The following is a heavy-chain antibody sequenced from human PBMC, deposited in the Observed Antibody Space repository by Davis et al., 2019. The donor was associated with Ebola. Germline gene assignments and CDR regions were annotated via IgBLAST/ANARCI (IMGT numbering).Heavy chain of an antibody. Sequence: GESLKISCAASGFTFSSCAMTWVRQAPGKGLEWVSAISGSGASTYYADSVKGRFTISRDNSKNMLYLQMDSLRGEDTALYFCARATGLYYFYYSMDVWGTGTTVTVSS. CDR1: GFTFSSCA. J-gene: IGHJ6*04. CDR3: ARATGLYYFYYSMDV. V-gene: IGHV3-23*01. CDR2: ISGSGAST.